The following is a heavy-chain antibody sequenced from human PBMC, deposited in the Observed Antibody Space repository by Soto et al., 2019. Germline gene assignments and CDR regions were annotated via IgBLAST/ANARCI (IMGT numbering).Heavy chain of an antibody. CDR3: ARRDDCGSGGDAHYCMDV. CDR2: AYYGGIT. V-gene: IGHV4-59*12. J-gene: IGHJ6*03. CDR1: GGSISGYF. D-gene: IGHD3-10*01. Sequence: ASETLSLTCTVSGGSISGYFWTWIRQPPGKGLEWIGFAYYGGITNYNPSLKSRVTISVDTSKNQFSLKLTSVTAADTAVYYCARRDDCGSGGDAHYCMDVWGKGTTVTVSS.